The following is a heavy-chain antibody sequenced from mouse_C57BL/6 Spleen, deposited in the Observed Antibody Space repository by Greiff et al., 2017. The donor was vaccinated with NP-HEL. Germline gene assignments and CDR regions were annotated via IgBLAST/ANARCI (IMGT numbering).Heavy chain of an antibody. J-gene: IGHJ4*01. CDR2: ISSGGDYI. Sequence: EVKLVESGEGLVKPGGSLKLSCAASGFTFSSYAMSWVRQTPEKRLEWVAYISSGGDYIYYADTVKGRFTIYRDNARNTLYLQMSSLKSEDTAMYYCTREGITTVVALYAMDYWGQGTSVTVSS. D-gene: IGHD1-1*01. CDR1: GFTFSSYA. V-gene: IGHV5-9-1*02. CDR3: TREGITTVVALYAMDY.